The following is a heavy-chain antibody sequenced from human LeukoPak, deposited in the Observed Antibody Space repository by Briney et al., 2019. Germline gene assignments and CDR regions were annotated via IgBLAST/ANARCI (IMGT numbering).Heavy chain of an antibody. D-gene: IGHD3-3*01. CDR2: IIPIFGTA. CDR3: ARGLRIFGVVIIGPFDY. CDR1: GGTFSSYA. V-gene: IGHV1-69*13. Sequence: SVKVSCKASGGTFSSYAISWVRQAPGQGLEWMGGIIPIFGTANYAQKFQGRVTITADESTSTAYMELSSLRSDDTAVYYCARGLRIFGVVIIGPFDYWGQGTLVTVSS. J-gene: IGHJ4*02.